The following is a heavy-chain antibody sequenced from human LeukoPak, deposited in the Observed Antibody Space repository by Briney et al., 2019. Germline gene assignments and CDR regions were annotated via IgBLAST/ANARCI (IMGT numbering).Heavy chain of an antibody. J-gene: IGHJ3*02. CDR2: IYHSGST. CDR1: GGSISSGGYS. V-gene: IGHV4-30-2*01. Sequence: PSETLSLTCAVSGGSISSGGYSWSWIRQPPGKGLEWIGYIYHSGSTYYNPSLKSRVTISVDRSKNQFSLKLSSVTAADTAVYYCAGIQVDTAMEWMDAFDIWGQGTMVTVSS. D-gene: IGHD5-18*01. CDR3: AGIQVDTAMEWMDAFDI.